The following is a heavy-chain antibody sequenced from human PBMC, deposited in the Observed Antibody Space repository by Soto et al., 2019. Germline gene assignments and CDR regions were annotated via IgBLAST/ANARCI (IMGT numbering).Heavy chain of an antibody. J-gene: IGHJ1*01. CDR3: AGGSSLCWECFHH. D-gene: IGHD2-2*01. V-gene: IGHV4-59*01. CDR1: GGSISRYY. Sequence: QVQLHESGPGLVKPSETLSLTCNVSGGSISRYYWRWIRQPPGKGLEYIGPVYNSGSTLHSPSLKSRATISVDTSKNQFSLKLTSVTAADTAVYYCAGGSSLCWECFHHWGQGILITVSS. CDR2: VYNSGST.